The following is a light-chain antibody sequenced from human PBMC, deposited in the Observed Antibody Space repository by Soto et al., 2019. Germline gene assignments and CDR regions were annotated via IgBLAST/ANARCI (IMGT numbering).Light chain of an antibody. V-gene: IGKV3-20*01. CDR1: QSVSSSY. CDR3: QQYGSSPWT. Sequence: EIVLTQSPGTLSLSPGERATLSCRASQSVSSSYLAWYQQKPGQDPRLLLYGASSRATGIPDRFSGSGSGPDFTLTISRREPEDFAVYYCQQYGSSPWTFGQGTKVEIK. J-gene: IGKJ1*01. CDR2: GAS.